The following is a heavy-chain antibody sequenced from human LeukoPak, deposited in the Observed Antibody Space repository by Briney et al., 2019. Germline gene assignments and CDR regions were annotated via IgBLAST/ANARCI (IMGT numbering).Heavy chain of an antibody. CDR2: ISGSGGST. Sequence: PGGSLRLSCAASGFTFSSYAMSWVRQAPGKGLEWVSAISGSGGSTYYADSVKGRFTISRDNSKSTLYLQMNSLRAEDTAVYYCAKAYSSSWYPFDYWGQGTLVTVSS. J-gene: IGHJ4*02. D-gene: IGHD6-13*01. CDR3: AKAYSSSWYPFDY. CDR1: GFTFSSYA. V-gene: IGHV3-23*01.